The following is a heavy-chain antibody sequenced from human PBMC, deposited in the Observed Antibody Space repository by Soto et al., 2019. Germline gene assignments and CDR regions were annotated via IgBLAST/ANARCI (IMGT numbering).Heavy chain of an antibody. CDR3: AREGLPRDGYNY. J-gene: IGHJ4*02. V-gene: IGHV4-4*02. CDR2: IYHSGST. D-gene: IGHD5-12*01. Sequence: KLSETLSLTCAVSGGSISSSNWWSWVRQPPGKGLEWIGEIYHSGSTNYNPSLKSRVTISVDKSKNQFSLKLSSVTAADTAVYYCAREGLPRDGYNYWGQGTLVTVSS. CDR1: GGSISSSNW.